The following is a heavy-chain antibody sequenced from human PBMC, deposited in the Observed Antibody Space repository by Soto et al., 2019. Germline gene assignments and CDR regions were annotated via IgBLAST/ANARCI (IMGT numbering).Heavy chain of an antibody. J-gene: IGHJ4*02. CDR2: IIPIFGTA. D-gene: IGHD3-22*01. Sequence: GASVKVSCKASGGTFSSYAISWVRQAPGQGLEWMGGIIPIFGTANYAQKFQGRVTITADKSTSTAYMELSSLRSEDTAVYYCARSDSSGYYIPDYFEYWGQGTLVTVPS. CDR3: ARSDSSGYYIPDYFEY. V-gene: IGHV1-69*06. CDR1: GGTFSSYA.